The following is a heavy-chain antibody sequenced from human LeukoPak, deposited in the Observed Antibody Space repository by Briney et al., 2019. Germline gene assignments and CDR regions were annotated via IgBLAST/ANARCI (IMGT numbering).Heavy chain of an antibody. J-gene: IGHJ4*02. Sequence: SVKVSCKASVGTFSSYTISWVRRAPGQGLEWMGRIIPILGIANYAQKFQGRVTITADKSTSTAYMELSSLRSEDTAVYYCAREWEETNDYWGQGTLVTVSS. CDR2: IIPILGIA. D-gene: IGHD1-26*01. CDR1: VGTFSSYT. V-gene: IGHV1-69*04. CDR3: AREWEETNDY.